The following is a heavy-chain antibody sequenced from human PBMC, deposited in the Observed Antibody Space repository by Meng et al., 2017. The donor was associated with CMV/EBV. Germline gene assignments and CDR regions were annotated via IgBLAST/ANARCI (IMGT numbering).Heavy chain of an antibody. CDR3: ARSLAYSSSWWKNWFDP. CDR2: IYSGGST. CDR1: GFTVSSNY. Sequence: GGSLRLSCVASGFTVSSNYMSWVRQAPGKGLEWVSVIYSGGSTYYADSVKGRFTISRDNSKNTLYLQMNSLRAEDTAVYYCARSLAYSSSWWKNWFDPWGQGTLVTVSS. D-gene: IGHD6-13*01. J-gene: IGHJ5*02. V-gene: IGHV3-53*01.